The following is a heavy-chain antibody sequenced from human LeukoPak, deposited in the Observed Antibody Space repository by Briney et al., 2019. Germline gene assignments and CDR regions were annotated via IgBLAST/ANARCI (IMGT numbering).Heavy chain of an antibody. CDR3: ARSSGLPDY. V-gene: IGHV3-23*01. CDR1: GFTFSSYA. Sequence: GGSLRLSCAASGFTFSSYAMSWVRQAPGKGLEWVSTISGSGGNTYYADSVKGRFTISRDNAKNTLYLQMNSLRAEDTAVYYCARSSGLPDYWGQGALVTVSS. J-gene: IGHJ4*02. D-gene: IGHD3-22*01. CDR2: ISGSGGNT.